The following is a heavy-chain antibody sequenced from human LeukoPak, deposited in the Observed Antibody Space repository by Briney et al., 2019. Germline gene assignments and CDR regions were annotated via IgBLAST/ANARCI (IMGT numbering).Heavy chain of an antibody. J-gene: IGHJ4*02. CDR3: AKGYCSGGSCLNAFDY. Sequence: GGSLRLSCAASGFTFSDYYMSWIRQAPGKGLEWVSYISSSGSTIYYADSVKGRFTISRDNSKNTLYLQMNSLRAEDTAVYYCAKGYCSGGSCLNAFDYWGQGTLVTVSS. CDR1: GFTFSDYY. D-gene: IGHD2-15*01. V-gene: IGHV3-11*01. CDR2: ISSSGSTI.